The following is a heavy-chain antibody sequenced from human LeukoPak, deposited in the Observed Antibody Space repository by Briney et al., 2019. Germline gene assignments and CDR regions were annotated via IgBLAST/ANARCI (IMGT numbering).Heavy chain of an antibody. CDR1: AFTPNSIG. CDR2: ISYDGSNK. D-gene: IGHD3-22*01. V-gene: IGHV3-30*18. Sequence: GRSLRLSCAASAFTPNSIGTHWVRQAPGKGREWEAVISYDGSNKYFTDSVKGRFTISRDNSKNTLYLQMNSLRAEDTAVYYCAKDYDSSGWAALDIWGQGTMVTVSS. CDR3: AKDYDSSGWAALDI. J-gene: IGHJ3*02.